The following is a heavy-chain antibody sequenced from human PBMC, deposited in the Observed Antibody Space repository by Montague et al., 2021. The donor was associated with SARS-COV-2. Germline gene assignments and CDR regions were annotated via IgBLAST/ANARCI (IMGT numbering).Heavy chain of an antibody. CDR1: GGSISSGAYH. J-gene: IGHJ6*02. Sequence: TLSLTCTVSGGSISSGAYHWTWIRQHPGKGLEWIGFIFYSGSTYYNPSMKSRVTISADTSKNQFSLKLTSVTAADTAVYYCARGDSGKSPGWYNYEYGLDVWGQGTTVTVSS. CDR3: ARGDSGKSPGWYNYEYGLDV. V-gene: IGHV4-31*03. CDR2: IFYSGST. D-gene: IGHD1-26*01.